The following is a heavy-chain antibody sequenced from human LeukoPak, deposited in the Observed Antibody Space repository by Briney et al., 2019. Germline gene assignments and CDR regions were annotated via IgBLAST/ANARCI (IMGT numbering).Heavy chain of an antibody. CDR3: AKDGRDSMIRGVYLDY. CDR1: GFTFSSCS. Sequence: GGSLRLSCAASGFTFSSCSMNWVRQAPGKGLEWVSSISSSSSYIYYADSVKGRFTISRDNAKNSLYLQMNSLRAEDTAVYYCAKDGRDSMIRGVYLDYWGQGTMVTVSS. D-gene: IGHD3-10*01. CDR2: ISSSSSYI. V-gene: IGHV3-21*01. J-gene: IGHJ4*02.